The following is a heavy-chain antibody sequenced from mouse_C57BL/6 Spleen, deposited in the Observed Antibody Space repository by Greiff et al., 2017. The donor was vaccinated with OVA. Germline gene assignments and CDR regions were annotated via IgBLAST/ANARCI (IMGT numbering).Heavy chain of an antibody. D-gene: IGHD2-14*01. Sequence: QVQLQQSGAELVKPGASVKLSCKASGYTFTSYWMQWVKQRPGQGLEWIGEIDPSDSYTNYNQKFKGKATLTVDTSSSTAYMQLSSLTSEDSAVYYCARAGEGNWGQGTTLTVSS. CDR2: IDPSDSYT. CDR1: GYTFTSYW. J-gene: IGHJ2*01. V-gene: IGHV1-50*01. CDR3: ARAGEGN.